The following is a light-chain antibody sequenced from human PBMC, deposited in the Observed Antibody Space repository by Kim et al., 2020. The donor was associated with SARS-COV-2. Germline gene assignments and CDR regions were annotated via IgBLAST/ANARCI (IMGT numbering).Light chain of an antibody. CDR1: SSDVGGYNY. V-gene: IGLV2-11*01. Sequence: QSALTQPRSVSGSPGQSVTISCTGTSSDVGGYNYVSWYQQHPGKAPKLIIYEVSKRPSGVPDRFSGSKSGNTASLTVSGLQAEDEADYYCSSSPGGDFYVFGAGTKVTVL. CDR3: SSSPGGDFYV. CDR2: EVS. J-gene: IGLJ1*01.